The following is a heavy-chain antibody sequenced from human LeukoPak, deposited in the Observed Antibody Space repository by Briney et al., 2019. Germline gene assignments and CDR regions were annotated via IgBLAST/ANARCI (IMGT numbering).Heavy chain of an antibody. CDR2: TNNDGSST. V-gene: IGHV3-74*01. Sequence: GGSLRLSCAASGFTFSSYWMHWVRQSPGKGRVWVSRTNNDGSSTSYADSVKGRFTISRDNAKNTLYLQMNSLRAEDTAVYYCARVWTAVVPAAMPIYYFDYWGQGTLVTVSS. D-gene: IGHD2-2*01. J-gene: IGHJ4*02. CDR1: GFTFSSYW. CDR3: ARVWTAVVPAAMPIYYFDY.